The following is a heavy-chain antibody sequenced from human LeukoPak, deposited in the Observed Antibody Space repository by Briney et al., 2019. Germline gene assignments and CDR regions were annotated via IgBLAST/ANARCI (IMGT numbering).Heavy chain of an antibody. Sequence: SETLSLTCAVYGGSFSGHHWSWIRQPPGKGLEWIGEINHRGSTNYNPSLKSRVTISVDTSKNQFSLKLSSVTAADTAVYYCARAPPNSEWLLLAHGFDYWGQGTLVTVSS. V-gene: IGHV4-34*01. D-gene: IGHD3-22*01. CDR3: ARAPPNSEWLLLAHGFDY. CDR2: INHRGST. CDR1: GGSFSGHH. J-gene: IGHJ4*02.